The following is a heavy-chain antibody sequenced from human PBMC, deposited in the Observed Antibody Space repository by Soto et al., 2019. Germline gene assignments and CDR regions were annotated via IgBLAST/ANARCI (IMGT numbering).Heavy chain of an antibody. V-gene: IGHV1-8*01. CDR2: MNPNSGNT. Sequence: QVPLVQSGAEVKKPGASVKVSCKASGYTFTSYDINWVRQATGQGLEWMGWMNPNSGNTGYAQKFQGRVTMTRNTSISTAYMELSSLRSEDTAVYYCARSRRYCSGGSCYSVVDYWGQGTLVTVSS. J-gene: IGHJ4*02. CDR1: GYTFTSYD. D-gene: IGHD2-15*01. CDR3: ARSRRYCSGGSCYSVVDY.